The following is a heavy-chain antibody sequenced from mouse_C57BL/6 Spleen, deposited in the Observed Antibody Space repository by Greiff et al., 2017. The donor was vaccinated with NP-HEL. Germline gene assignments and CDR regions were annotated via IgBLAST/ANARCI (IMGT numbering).Heavy chain of an antibody. V-gene: IGHV14-4*01. CDR3: TRPYAMDY. CDR1: GFNIKDDY. J-gene: IGHJ4*01. Sequence: EVKLQQSGAELVRPGASVKLSCTASGFNIKDDYMHWVKQRPEQGLEWIGWIDPENGDTEYASKFQGKATITADTSSNTAYLQLSSLTSEDTAVYYCTRPYAMDYWGQGTSVTVSS. CDR2: IDPENGDT.